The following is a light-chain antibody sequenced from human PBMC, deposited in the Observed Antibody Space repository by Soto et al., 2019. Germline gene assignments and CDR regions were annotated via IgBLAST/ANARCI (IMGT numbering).Light chain of an antibody. Sequence: QSVLTQAPSISGAPGQRVTISCTGSSSNIGAGYDVHWFQQFPGTAPRLLIHGNNNRPSGVPDRFSGSESGTSASLAIAGLQAGDEAIYYCQSFDSDLSAFVFGTRTKVTVL. V-gene: IGLV1-40*01. J-gene: IGLJ1*01. CDR2: GNN. CDR1: SSNIGAGYD. CDR3: QSFDSDLSAFV.